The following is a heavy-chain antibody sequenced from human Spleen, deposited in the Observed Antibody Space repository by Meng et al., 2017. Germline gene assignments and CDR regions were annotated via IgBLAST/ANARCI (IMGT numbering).Heavy chain of an antibody. Sequence: GSLRLSCTVSGGSISINSYYWGWIRQPPGKGLERIGSINYRGSTYYNPSLKSRVTMSVDTSKNQFSLKLTSVTAADTAVYYCARDRHSRGYWFFDFWGQGTLVTVSS. V-gene: IGHV4-39*07. CDR1: GGSISINSYY. CDR3: ARDRHSRGYWFFDF. D-gene: IGHD3-22*01. CDR2: INYRGST. J-gene: IGHJ4*02.